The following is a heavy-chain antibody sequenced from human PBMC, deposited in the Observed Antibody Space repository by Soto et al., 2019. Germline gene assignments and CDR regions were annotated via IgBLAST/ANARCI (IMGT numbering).Heavy chain of an antibody. CDR1: GGTFSSYA. V-gene: IGHV1-69*12. CDR3: ARGGLRFLDCAMDV. D-gene: IGHD3-3*01. CDR2: IIPSFGST. J-gene: IGHJ6*02. Sequence: QVQLVQSGAEVKKPGSSVNVSCKASGGTFSSYAISWVRQAPGQGLEWMGGIIPSFGSTNYAPKFPGRVTITAAESTSTAYMELSSLRSEDTAVYYCARGGLRFLDCAMDVWGQGTTVTVSS.